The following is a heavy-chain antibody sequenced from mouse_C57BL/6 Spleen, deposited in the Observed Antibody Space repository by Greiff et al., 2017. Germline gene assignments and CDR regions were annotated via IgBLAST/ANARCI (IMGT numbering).Heavy chain of an antibody. CDR1: GYTFTSYW. CDR3: ARRDSNYYFDY. D-gene: IGHD2-5*01. CDR2: IDPSDSET. V-gene: IGHV1-52*01. Sequence: QVQLKQPGAELVRPGSSVKLSCKASGYTFTSYWMHWVKQRPIQGLEWIGNIDPSDSETHYNQKFKDKATLTVDKSSSTAYMQLSSLTSEDSAVYDCARRDSNYYFDYWGQGTTLTVSS. J-gene: IGHJ2*01.